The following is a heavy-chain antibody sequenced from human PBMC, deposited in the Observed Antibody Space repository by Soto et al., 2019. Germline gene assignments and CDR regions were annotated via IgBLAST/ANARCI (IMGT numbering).Heavy chain of an antibody. V-gene: IGHV1-46*02. CDR3: ATSLGREFATGDY. J-gene: IGHJ4*02. CDR1: EYTLNNYY. CDR2: INVRGGNT. D-gene: IGHD2-15*01. Sequence: QAQVVQSGAEVKEPGASVKVSCKTSEYTLNNYYIHWARQAPGQGLQWMGMINVRGGNTFYAQEFQVRVAMTSDTSASTVYMELNGLTSDDTAVYYCATSLGREFATGDYWGQGSLVTVSS.